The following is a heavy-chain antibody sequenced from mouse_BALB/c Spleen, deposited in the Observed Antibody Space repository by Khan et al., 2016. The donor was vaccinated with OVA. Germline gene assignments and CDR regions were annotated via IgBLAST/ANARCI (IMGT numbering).Heavy chain of an antibody. CDR3: ASHLTGSFAY. V-gene: IGHV5-6*01. CDR1: GFTFSSYS. Sequence: EVMVVESGGDLVKPGGSLKLSCAASGFTFSSYSMSWVRQTPDKRLEWVATISSGGDYTYYPDSVKGRFTISRDNAKNTLYLQMSSLKSEDTAMYYCASHLTGSFAYWGQGTLVTVSA. D-gene: IGHD4-1*01. J-gene: IGHJ3*01. CDR2: ISSGGDYT.